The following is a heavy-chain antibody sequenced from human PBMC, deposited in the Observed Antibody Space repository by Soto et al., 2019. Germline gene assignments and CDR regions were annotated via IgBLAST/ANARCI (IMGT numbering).Heavy chain of an antibody. D-gene: IGHD3-3*01. V-gene: IGHV1-18*01. CDR3: ARDPGGGTIFGVVITPLSYYYGMDV. CDR1: GYTFTSYG. Sequence: ASVKVSCKASGYTFTSYGISWVRQAPGQGLEWMGWISAYNGNTNYAQKLQGRVTMTTDTSTSTAYMGLRSLGSDDTAVYYCARDPGGGTIFGVVITPLSYYYGMDVWGQGTTVTVSS. J-gene: IGHJ6*02. CDR2: ISAYNGNT.